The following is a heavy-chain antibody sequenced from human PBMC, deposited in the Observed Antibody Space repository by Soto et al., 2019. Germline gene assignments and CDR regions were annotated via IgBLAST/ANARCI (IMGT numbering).Heavy chain of an antibody. CDR1: GITFSNSA. J-gene: IGHJ5*02. Sequence: PWGSLRLSYAAFGITFSNSAMSWVRQAPGKGLEWVSAISGSGGGTYYADSVKGRFTISRDNSKNTLYLQMNSLRAEDTAVYYCAKGQRYFDWFDPWGQGTLVTVSS. CDR3: AKGQRYFDWFDP. V-gene: IGHV3-23*01. CDR2: ISGSGGGT. D-gene: IGHD3-9*01.